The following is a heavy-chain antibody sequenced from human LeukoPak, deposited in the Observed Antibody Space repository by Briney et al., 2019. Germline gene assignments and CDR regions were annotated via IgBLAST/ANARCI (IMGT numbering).Heavy chain of an antibody. CDR2: ISSDSRGST. CDR3: AREYSYMDV. CDR1: GFTFGTYA. J-gene: IGHJ6*03. V-gene: IGHV3-23*01. Sequence: GGSLRLSCAASGFTFGTYAMSWVRQAPGQGLEWASGISSDSRGSTYYADSVKGRFTISRDNSKNTLYLQINSLRAEDTAVYYCAREYSYMDVWGKGTTVTVSS.